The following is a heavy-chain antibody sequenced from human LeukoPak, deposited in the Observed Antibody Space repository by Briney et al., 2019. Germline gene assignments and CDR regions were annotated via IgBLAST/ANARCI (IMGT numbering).Heavy chain of an antibody. V-gene: IGHV3-23*01. CDR3: AKSGGIQLWSPVGDY. CDR1: GFTFSSYA. J-gene: IGHJ4*02. D-gene: IGHD5-18*01. CDR2: ISGSGGST. Sequence: PGRSLRLSCAASGFTFSSYAMSWVRQAPGKGMEWVSAISGSGGSTYYADSVKGRFTISRGNSKNTLYLQMNSLRAEDTAVYYCAKSGGIQLWSPVGDYWGQGTLVTVSS.